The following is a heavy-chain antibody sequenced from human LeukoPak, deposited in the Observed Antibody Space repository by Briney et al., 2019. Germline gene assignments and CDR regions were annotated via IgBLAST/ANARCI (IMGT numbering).Heavy chain of an antibody. Sequence: GGSLRLSRATSGFTFSNAWMNWVRQAPGKGLEWVGRIRSNSDGGTIDYAAPVKGRFTLSRDDSKTTLYLQMNSLQTEDTAVYYCATDFYDSTWGQGTLVTVSS. J-gene: IGHJ5*02. CDR3: ATDFYDST. V-gene: IGHV3-15*07. D-gene: IGHD3-22*01. CDR1: GFTFSNAW. CDR2: IRSNSDGGTI.